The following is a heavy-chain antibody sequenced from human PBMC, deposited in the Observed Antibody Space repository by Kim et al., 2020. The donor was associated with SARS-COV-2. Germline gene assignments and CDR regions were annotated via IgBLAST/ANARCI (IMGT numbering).Heavy chain of an antibody. J-gene: IGHJ4*02. D-gene: IGHD5-18*01. CDR3: AGTGYSYGYFDY. Sequence: GYADSVKGRFTISRDNAKNSLYLQMNSLRAEDTALYYCAGTGYSYGYFDYWGQGTLVTVSS. V-gene: IGHV3-9*01.